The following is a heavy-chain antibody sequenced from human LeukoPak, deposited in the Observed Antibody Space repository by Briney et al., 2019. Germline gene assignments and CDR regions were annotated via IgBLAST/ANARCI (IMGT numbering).Heavy chain of an antibody. CDR1: GFNLRDYW. J-gene: IGHJ5*02. V-gene: IGHV3-74*01. CDR2: LGTDGTYT. Sequence: PGGSLRLSCAAYGFNLRDYWMHWVRQAPGKGLVWVSRLGTDGTYTNYADSVTGRFTISRDNAKSTLYLQMDSLRAEDTSFYYCVRDPSDSGNWFDLWGQGTLVTVSS. CDR3: VRDPSDSGNWFDL. D-gene: IGHD4-17*01.